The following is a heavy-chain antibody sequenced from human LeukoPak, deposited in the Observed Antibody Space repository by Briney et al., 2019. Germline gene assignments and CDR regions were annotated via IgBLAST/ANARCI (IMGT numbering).Heavy chain of an antibody. D-gene: IGHD1-26*01. Sequence: GSLRLSCAASGFTFSSYAMSWVRQAPGKGLEWVSAISPSSGSIYYADSVKGRFTISRDNSKNTLYLQMNSLRADDTAVYYCAKSKWELLGDYWGQGTLVTVSS. J-gene: IGHJ4*02. V-gene: IGHV3-23*01. CDR3: AKSKWELLGDY. CDR2: ISPSSGSI. CDR1: GFTFSSYA.